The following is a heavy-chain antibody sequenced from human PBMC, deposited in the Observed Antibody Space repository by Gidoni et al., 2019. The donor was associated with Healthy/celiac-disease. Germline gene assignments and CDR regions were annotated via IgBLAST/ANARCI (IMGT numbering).Heavy chain of an antibody. V-gene: IGHV3-33*01. D-gene: IGHD2-15*01. J-gene: IGHJ4*02. CDR3: ARDGRVVAATDNYFDY. Sequence: VQLVESGGGVVQPGRSLRLSCAASGFTFSSYGMHGVRQAPGKVLEWLAVIWYDGSNNYYADSVKGRFTISRDNSKNTLYLQMNSLRSEDTAVYYCARDGRVVAATDNYFDYWGQGTLVTVSS. CDR2: IWYDGSNN. CDR1: GFTFSSYG.